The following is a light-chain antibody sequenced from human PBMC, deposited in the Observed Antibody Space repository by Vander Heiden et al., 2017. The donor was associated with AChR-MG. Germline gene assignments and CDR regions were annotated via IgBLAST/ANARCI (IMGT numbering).Light chain of an antibody. CDR2: KAS. CDR3: QQYYSFSGT. Sequence: DIQITQPPSTLAASVGDSVTITCRDSQSNSSWLAWYQQKPGKAPKLLIYKASSLESGVPSRFSGSGSGTEFTLTISSLQPDDVATYYCQQYYSFSGTFGQGTKVEIK. J-gene: IGKJ1*01. V-gene: IGKV1-5*03. CDR1: QSNSSW.